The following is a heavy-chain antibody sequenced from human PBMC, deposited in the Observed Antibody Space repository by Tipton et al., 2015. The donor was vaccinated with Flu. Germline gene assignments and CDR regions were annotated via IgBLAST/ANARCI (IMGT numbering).Heavy chain of an antibody. CDR2: IYSGGST. J-gene: IGHJ4*02. Sequence: SLRLSCTTSGIRFGDYAVSWFRQAPGKGLEWVSVIYSGGSTYYADSVKGRFTISRDNSKLYLQMNSLRAEDTAVYYCASRRGGDYPYFDYWGQGTLVTVSS. CDR3: ASRRGGDYPYFDY. V-gene: IGHV3-53*01. D-gene: IGHD4-17*01. CDR1: GIRFGDYA.